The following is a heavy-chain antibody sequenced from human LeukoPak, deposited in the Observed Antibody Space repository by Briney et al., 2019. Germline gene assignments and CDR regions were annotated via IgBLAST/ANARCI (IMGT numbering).Heavy chain of an antibody. CDR1: GGSISSYY. CDR3: AREERQRLYFDY. J-gene: IGHJ4*02. D-gene: IGHD1-26*01. V-gene: IGHV4-59*12. CDR2: IYYSGST. Sequence: SETLSLTCTVSGGSISSYYWSWIRQPPGKGLEWIGYIYYSGSTNYNPSLKSRVTISVDTSKNQLSLKLSSVTAADTALYYCAREERQRLYFDYWGQGALVTVSS.